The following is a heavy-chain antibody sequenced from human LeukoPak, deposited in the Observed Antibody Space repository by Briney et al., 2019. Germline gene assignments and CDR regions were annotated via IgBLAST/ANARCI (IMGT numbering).Heavy chain of an antibody. V-gene: IGHV3-74*01. CDR2: IKGDGSAA. J-gene: IGHJ4*02. CDR3: ARGYVGGTSSVFDY. D-gene: IGHD1-26*01. Sequence: GGSLRLSCAASGFTFRTYWMHWVRQAPGKGLVWVSRIKGDGSAASYADSVKGRFTISRDNSKNTLYLQMNSLRAEDTAVYYCARGYVGGTSSVFDYWGQGTLVTVSS. CDR1: GFTFRTYW.